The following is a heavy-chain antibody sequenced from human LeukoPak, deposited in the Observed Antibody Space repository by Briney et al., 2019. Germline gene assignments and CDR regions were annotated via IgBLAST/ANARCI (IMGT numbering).Heavy chain of an antibody. CDR3: AREDDYDHWFDP. Sequence: GGSLRLSCAASGFTFSSYSMNWVRQAPGKGLEWVSSISGSSSYIYYADLVKGRFTISRDNAKNSLYLQMNSLRAEDTAVYYCAREDDYDHWFDPWGQGTLVTVSS. V-gene: IGHV3-21*01. J-gene: IGHJ5*02. CDR1: GFTFSSYS. D-gene: IGHD3-22*01. CDR2: ISGSSSYI.